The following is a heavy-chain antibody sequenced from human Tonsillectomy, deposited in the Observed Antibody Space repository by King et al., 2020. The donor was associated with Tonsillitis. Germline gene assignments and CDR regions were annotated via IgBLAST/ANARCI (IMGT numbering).Heavy chain of an antibody. Sequence: VQLVESGAELKKPGESLRISCQVSGYSFTNYWITWVRQTPGKGLEWMGRIDPIDSHTDYSPSFQGHVTFLVDKSINTAYLQWSSLQASDTARYFCARRLSGSGNYGVIRLDPWGQGTLVIVSS. V-gene: IGHV5-10-1*03. J-gene: IGHJ5*02. D-gene: IGHD3-10*01. CDR2: IDPIDSHT. CDR1: GYSFTNYW. CDR3: ARRLSGSGNYGVIRLDP.